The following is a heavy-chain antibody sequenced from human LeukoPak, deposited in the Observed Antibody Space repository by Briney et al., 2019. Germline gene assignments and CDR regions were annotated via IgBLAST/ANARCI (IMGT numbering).Heavy chain of an antibody. D-gene: IGHD1-7*01. CDR2: ISGSGGST. CDR3: AKSKGQITGTTSDY. J-gene: IGHJ4*02. V-gene: IGHV3-23*01. Sequence: PGGSLRLSCAASGFTFSSYAMSWVRQAPGKGLEWVSAISGSGGSTYYADSVKGRFTISRDNSKNTLYLQMNSLRAEGTAVYYCAKSKGQITGTTSDYWGQGTLVTVSS. CDR1: GFTFSSYA.